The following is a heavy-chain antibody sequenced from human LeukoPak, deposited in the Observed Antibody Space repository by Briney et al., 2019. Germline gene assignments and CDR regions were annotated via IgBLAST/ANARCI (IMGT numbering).Heavy chain of an antibody. Sequence: SETLSLTCAVYGGSFSGYYWGWIRQPPGKGLEWIGSIYYSGSTYYNPSLKSQVTISVDTSKNQFSLKLSSVTAADTAVYYCARNTVTTQDDAFDIWGQGTMVTVSS. CDR1: GGSFSGYY. CDR3: ARNTVTTQDDAFDI. V-gene: IGHV4-34*01. D-gene: IGHD4-17*01. CDR2: IYYSGST. J-gene: IGHJ3*02.